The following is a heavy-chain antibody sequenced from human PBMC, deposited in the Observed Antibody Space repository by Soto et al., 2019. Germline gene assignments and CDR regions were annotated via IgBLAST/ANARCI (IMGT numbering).Heavy chain of an antibody. Sequence: SVKVSCKASGGTFSSYAISWVRQAPGQGLEWMGGIIPIFGAANYAQKFQGRVTITADESTSTAYMELSSLRSEDTAVYYCASEFVGYCTNGVCYTGHYWGQGTLVTVSS. V-gene: IGHV1-69*13. CDR1: GGTFSSYA. J-gene: IGHJ4*02. CDR3: ASEFVGYCTNGVCYTGHY. CDR2: IIPIFGAA. D-gene: IGHD2-8*01.